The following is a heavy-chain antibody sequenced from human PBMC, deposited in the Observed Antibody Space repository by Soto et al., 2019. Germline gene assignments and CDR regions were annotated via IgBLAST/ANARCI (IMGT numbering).Heavy chain of an antibody. CDR3: SIDPAP. J-gene: IGHJ5*02. CDR2: IHNSGTT. CDR1: GGSITRGGYY. V-gene: IGHV4-31*03. Sequence: QVQLQESGPGLVKPSETLSLTCTVSGGSITRGGYYWSWIRQHPGKGLEWIGYIHNSGTTYYNPSLKCRVTISVDTSKIQFSLTLTSVSAADAAVYCWSIDPAPWGQGTLVTVSS.